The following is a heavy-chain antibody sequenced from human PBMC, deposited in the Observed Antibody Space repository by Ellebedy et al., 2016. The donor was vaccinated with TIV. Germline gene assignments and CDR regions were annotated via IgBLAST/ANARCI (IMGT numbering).Heavy chain of an antibody. CDR2: ISSSSSYI. J-gene: IGHJ4*02. Sequence: GESLKISCAASGFTFSSYSMNWVRQAPGKGLEWVSSISSSSSYIYYADSVKGRFTISRDNAKNSLYLQMNSLRAEDTAVYYCARLTWINDILTGYYTGYYFDYWGQGTLVTVSS. D-gene: IGHD3-9*01. V-gene: IGHV3-21*01. CDR1: GFTFSSYS. CDR3: ARLTWINDILTGYYTGYYFDY.